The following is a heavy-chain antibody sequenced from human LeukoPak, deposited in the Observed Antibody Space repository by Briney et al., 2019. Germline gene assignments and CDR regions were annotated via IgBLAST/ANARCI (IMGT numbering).Heavy chain of an antibody. J-gene: IGHJ4*02. V-gene: IGHV3-23*01. CDR3: AKADRFLEWLLGY. CDR1: GFTFSSYA. D-gene: IGHD3-3*01. Sequence: GGSLRLSCAASGFTFSSYAMSWVRQAPGKGLEWVSAISGSGGSTYYADSVKGRFTITRANSENTLYLQMNSLRAEDTAVYYCAKADRFLEWLLGYWGQGTLVTVSS. CDR2: ISGSGGST.